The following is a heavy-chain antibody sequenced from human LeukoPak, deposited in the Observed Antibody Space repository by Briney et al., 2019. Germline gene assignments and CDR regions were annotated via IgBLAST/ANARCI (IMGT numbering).Heavy chain of an antibody. V-gene: IGHV4-39*07. CDR2: IYYSGST. D-gene: IGHD2-15*01. Sequence: SETLSLTCTVSGGSISSSSYYWGWIRQPPGKGLEWIGSIYYSGSTYYNPCLKSRVTISVDTSKNQFSLKLSSVTAADTAVYYCARDDILAAQYFDYWGQGTLVTVSS. CDR1: GGSISSSSYY. CDR3: ARDDILAAQYFDY. J-gene: IGHJ4*02.